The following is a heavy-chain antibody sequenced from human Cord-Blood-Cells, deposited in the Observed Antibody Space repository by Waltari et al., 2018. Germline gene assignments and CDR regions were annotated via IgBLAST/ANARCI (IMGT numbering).Heavy chain of an antibody. V-gene: IGHV3-48*02. CDR3: ARWWLRGSGLDY. J-gene: IGHJ4*02. D-gene: IGHD5-12*01. CDR2: ISSSSSTI. CDR1: GFTFSRYS. Sequence: EVPLVDSGGGLVQLGGSLRLYCAASGFTFSRYSMNWVPQAPGKGLEWVSYISSSSSTIYYADSLKGRFTISRDNAKNSLYLQMNSLRDEDTAVYYWARWWLRGSGLDYWGQGTLVTVSS.